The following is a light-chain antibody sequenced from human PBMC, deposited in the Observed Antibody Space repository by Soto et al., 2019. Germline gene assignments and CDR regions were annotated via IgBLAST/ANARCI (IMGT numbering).Light chain of an antibody. J-gene: IGKJ1*01. CDR3: QQYGSSAWT. Sequence: EIVMTQSPASLSVSPGESVTLSCRASQSVSSSYLAWYQQKPGQAPRLLIYGASSRATGIPDRFSGRGSGTDFTLTISRLEPEDFAVYYCQQYGSSAWTFGQGTKVDIK. V-gene: IGKV3-20*01. CDR1: QSVSSSY. CDR2: GAS.